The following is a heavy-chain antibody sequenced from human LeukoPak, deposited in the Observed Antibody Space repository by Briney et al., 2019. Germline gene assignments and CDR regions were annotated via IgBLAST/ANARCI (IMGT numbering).Heavy chain of an antibody. J-gene: IGHJ4*02. V-gene: IGHV3-23*01. D-gene: IGHD5-18*01. CDR1: GFTFGSFA. CDR3: GKTTAGYSSGQKPAWPVDY. Sequence: GGSLRLSCEASGFTFGSFAMYWVRQAPGKGLDWIAGIFGSGGSPHYADSVKGRFTISRDNSKNTVYLQINSLRAEDTAVYYCGKTTAGYSSGQKPAWPVDYWGQGTLVTISS. CDR2: IFGSGGSP.